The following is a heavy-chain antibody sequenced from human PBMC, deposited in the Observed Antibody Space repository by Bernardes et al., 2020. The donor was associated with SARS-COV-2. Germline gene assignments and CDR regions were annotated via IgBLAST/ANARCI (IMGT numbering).Heavy chain of an antibody. CDR3: ARQVGIIISETLFDY. CDR1: GGSFSNYY. Sequence: SETLSLTCAVYGGSFSNYYWAWIRQTPGKGLEWIGSIYYGGSTYYNPSLRSRATLSVDTSKNQFSLRLSSVTAAEDATVFYCARQVGIIISETLFDYWGQGALVTVSS. V-gene: IGHV4-39*01. D-gene: IGHD1-26*01. CDR2: IYYGGST. J-gene: IGHJ4*02.